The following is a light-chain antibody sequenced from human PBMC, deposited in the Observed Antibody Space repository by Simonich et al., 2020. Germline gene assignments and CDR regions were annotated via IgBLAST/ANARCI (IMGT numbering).Light chain of an antibody. J-gene: IGLJ3*02. CDR3: QSYDSSIWV. CDR2: EDN. V-gene: IGLV6-57*03. CDR1: SVSIASNY. Sequence: NFMLTQPHSVSESPGKTVTISCTRSSVSIASNYVQWYQQRPGSAPTTVIYEDNQRPSGVPVRFECSIDSSYNAAYLTISGLKTEDEADYYCQSYDSSIWVFGGGTKLTVL.